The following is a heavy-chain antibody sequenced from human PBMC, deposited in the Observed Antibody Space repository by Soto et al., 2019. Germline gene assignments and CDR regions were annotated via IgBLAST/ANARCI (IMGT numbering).Heavy chain of an antibody. J-gene: IGHJ4*02. CDR1: GFSLSTSGMC. CDR2: IDWDDDK. V-gene: IGHV2-70*01. D-gene: IGHD3-22*01. CDR3: ARILADSSGYYVDY. Sequence: PTLVNPTQTLTLTCTFSGFSLSTSGMCVSWIRQPPGKALEWLALIDWDDDKYYSTSLKTRLTISKDTSKNQVVLTMTNMDPVDTATYYCARILADSSGYYVDYWGQGTLVTVSS.